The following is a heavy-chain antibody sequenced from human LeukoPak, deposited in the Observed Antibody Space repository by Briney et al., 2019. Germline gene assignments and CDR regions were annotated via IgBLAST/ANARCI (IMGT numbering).Heavy chain of an antibody. J-gene: IGHJ3*02. D-gene: IGHD5-24*01. CDR1: GGSMSTYY. Sequence: PSETLSLTCTVSGGSMSTYYWSWIRQPPGKGLEWIGYVYYDGNNDYNPSLKSRVTTSIDTSKKQFSLKLTSVTAADTAVYYFARVKDDNNYDRAFDIWGQGTMVTVSS. CDR2: VYYDGNN. V-gene: IGHV4-59*01. CDR3: ARVKDDNNYDRAFDI.